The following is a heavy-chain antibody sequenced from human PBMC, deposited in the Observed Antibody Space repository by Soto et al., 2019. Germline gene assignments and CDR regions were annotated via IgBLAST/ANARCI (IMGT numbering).Heavy chain of an antibody. J-gene: IGHJ3*02. CDR2: IYYSGST. V-gene: IGHV4-59*08. CDR1: GGSISSYY. CDR3: ARHDVLRFLEWLTLDI. Sequence: SETLSLTCTVSGGSISSYYWSWIRQPPGKGLEWIGYIYYSGSTNYNPPLKSRVTISVDTSKNQFSLKLSSVTAADTAVYYCARHDVLRFLEWLTLDIWGQGTMVTVSS. D-gene: IGHD3-3*01.